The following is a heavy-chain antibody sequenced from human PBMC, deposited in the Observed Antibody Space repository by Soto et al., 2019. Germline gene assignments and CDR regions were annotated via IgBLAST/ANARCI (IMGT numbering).Heavy chain of an antibody. CDR1: VGSISSGGYY. CDR2: IYYSGST. J-gene: IGHJ5*02. Sequence: PSETLSLTCTVSVGSISSGGYYWSWIRQHPGKGLEWIGYIYYSGSTYYNPSLKSRVTISVDTSKNQFSLKLSSVTAADTAVYYCARALGYCTNGVCYTVWFDPWGQGTLVTVSS. D-gene: IGHD2-8*01. CDR3: ARALGYCTNGVCYTVWFDP. V-gene: IGHV4-31*03.